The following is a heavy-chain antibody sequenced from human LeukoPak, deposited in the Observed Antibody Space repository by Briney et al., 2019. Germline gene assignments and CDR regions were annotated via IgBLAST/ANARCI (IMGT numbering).Heavy chain of an antibody. J-gene: IGHJ4*02. Sequence: GGSLRLSCAASGFTFTNYAMTWVRQAPGKGLELVSSISDTYSATYYTDSVKGRFTISRDNSKNTVYLQLNNLRAEDTAVYFCVRHDSFIPFWGQGTLVTVSS. CDR1: GFTFTNYA. V-gene: IGHV3-23*01. CDR2: ISDTYSAT. CDR3: VRHDSFIPF. D-gene: IGHD5-18*01.